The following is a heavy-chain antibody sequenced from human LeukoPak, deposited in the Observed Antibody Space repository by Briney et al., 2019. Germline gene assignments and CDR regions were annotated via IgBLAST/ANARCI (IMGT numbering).Heavy chain of an antibody. CDR1: GFNFANHA. D-gene: IGHD2-21*02. CDR2: ISGGGDIT. Sequence: GGSLRLSCAASGFNFANHAMSWVRQTPGKGLEWVSAISGGGDITYYADSVTGRFTIFRDNSKDTLFLQMHSLRPGDTAVYYCVREDTPATANYWGQGTLVTVSS. J-gene: IGHJ4*02. V-gene: IGHV3-23*01. CDR3: VREDTPATANY.